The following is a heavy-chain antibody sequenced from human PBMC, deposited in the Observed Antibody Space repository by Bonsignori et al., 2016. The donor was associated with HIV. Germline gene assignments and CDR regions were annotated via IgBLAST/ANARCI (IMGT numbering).Heavy chain of an antibody. D-gene: IGHD3-22*01. CDR3: ARGGYYYDISSYID. Sequence: VRQMPGKGLVWVSRINSDGSDTTYADSVKGRFTISRDNAKNTLYLQMNSLRVEDTAVYFCARGGYYYDISSYIDWGQGTLVTVSS. J-gene: IGHJ1*01. V-gene: IGHV3-74*01. CDR2: INSDGSDT.